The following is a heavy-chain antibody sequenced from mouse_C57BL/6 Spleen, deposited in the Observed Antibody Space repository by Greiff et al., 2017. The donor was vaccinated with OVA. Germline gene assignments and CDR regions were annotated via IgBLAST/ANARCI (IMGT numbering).Heavy chain of an antibody. V-gene: IGHV5-17*01. CDR3: ARDPAFGNFDY. D-gene: IGHD3-1*01. CDR1: GFTFSDYG. Sequence: EVQLVESGGGLVKPGGSLKLSCAASGFTFSDYGMHWVRQAPEKGLEWVAYISSGSSTIYYADTVKGRFTISRDNAKNTLFLQMTSLRSEDTAMYYCARDPAFGNFDYWGQGTTLTVSS. CDR2: ISSGSSTI. J-gene: IGHJ2*01.